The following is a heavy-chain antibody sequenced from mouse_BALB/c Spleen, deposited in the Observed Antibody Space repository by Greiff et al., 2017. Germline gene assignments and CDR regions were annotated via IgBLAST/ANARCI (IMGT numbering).Heavy chain of an antibody. D-gene: IGHD2-4*01. CDR2: IWAGGST. CDR1: GFSLTSYG. CDR3: ARGDYDVDGPWCAY. Sequence: VQGVESGPGLVAPSQSLSITCTVSGFSLTSYGVHWVRQPPGKGLEWLGVIWAGGSTNYNSALMSRLSISKENSKSQVFLKMNILQTDDTATYYSARGDYDVDGPWCAYWGQGTLGTVSA. V-gene: IGHV2-9*02. J-gene: IGHJ3*01.